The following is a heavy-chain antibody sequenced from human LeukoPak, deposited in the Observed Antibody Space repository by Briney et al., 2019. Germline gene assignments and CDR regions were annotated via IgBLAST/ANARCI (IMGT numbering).Heavy chain of an antibody. D-gene: IGHD3-22*01. CDR1: GGSFSGYY. V-gene: IGHV4-34*01. Sequence: PSETLSLTCAVYGGSFSGYYWSWIRQPPGKGLEWIGEINHSGSTNYNPSLKSRVTISVDTSKNQFSLKLSSVTAADTAVYYCARGHDSSGYYASLQYWGQGSLVTVSS. CDR3: ARGHDSSGYYASLQY. J-gene: IGHJ4*02. CDR2: INHSGST.